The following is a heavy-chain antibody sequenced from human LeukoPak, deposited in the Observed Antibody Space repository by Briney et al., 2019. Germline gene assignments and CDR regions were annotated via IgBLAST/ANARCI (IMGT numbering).Heavy chain of an antibody. CDR3: SRGPQMGDY. V-gene: IGHV3-30*02. J-gene: IGHJ4*02. CDR1: GFTFSSYG. D-gene: IGHD5-24*01. CDR2: IYYDGSNK. Sequence: GGSLRLSCAASGFTFSSYGMHWVRQAPGKGLEWVALIYYDGSNKFYADSVKGRFTISRDNSNNILYLQMNSLRAEDTALYFCSRGPQMGDYWGQGTLVTVSS.